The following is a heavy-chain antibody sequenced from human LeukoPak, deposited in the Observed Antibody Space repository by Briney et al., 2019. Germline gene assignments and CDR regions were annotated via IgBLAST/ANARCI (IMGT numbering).Heavy chain of an antibody. D-gene: IGHD6-13*01. J-gene: IGHJ1*01. CDR1: GGSISNYY. V-gene: IGHV4-59*08. CDR3: ARHGGYSSPYLH. CDR2: IYYSGTT. Sequence: SETLSLTCTVSGGSISNYYWSWIRQPPGKGLECIGYIYYSGTTNYNPSLKSRVTISVDTSKNQFSLKVSSVTAADTAVYYCARHGGYSSPYLHWGQGTLVTVSS.